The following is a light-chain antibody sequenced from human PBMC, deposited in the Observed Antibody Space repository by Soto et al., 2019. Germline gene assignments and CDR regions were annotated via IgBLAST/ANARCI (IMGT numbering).Light chain of an antibody. CDR3: QQRSNWPPWT. J-gene: IGKJ1*01. CDR1: QSVSSSY. Sequence: EIVLTQSPGTLSLSPGERATLSCRASQSVSSSYLAWYQQKPGQAPRILIYAASTRATGIPDRFSGSGSGTDFTLTISSLEPEDFAVYYCQQRSNWPPWTFGQGTKVDIK. CDR2: AAS. V-gene: IGKV3D-20*02.